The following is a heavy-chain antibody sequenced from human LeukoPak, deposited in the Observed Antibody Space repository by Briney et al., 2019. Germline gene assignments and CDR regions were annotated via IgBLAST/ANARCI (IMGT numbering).Heavy chain of an antibody. V-gene: IGHV4-4*09. CDR1: GDSINNHY. CDR2: IYTSGST. J-gene: IGHJ6*03. CDR3: CRNYYYYYYMDV. Sequence: SETLSLTCTVSGDSINNHYWSWIRQPPGKGLEWIGYIYTSGSTNYNPSLKSRVTISVDTSKNQFSLKLSSVTAADTAVYYCCRNYYYYYYMDVWGKGTTVTVSS.